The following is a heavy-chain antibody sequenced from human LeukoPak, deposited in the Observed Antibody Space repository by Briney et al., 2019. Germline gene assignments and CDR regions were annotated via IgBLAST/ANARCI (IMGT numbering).Heavy chain of an antibody. CDR1: GFTFSSYS. CDR2: ISSSSSTI. V-gene: IGHV3-48*01. D-gene: IGHD5-24*01. CDR3: ARSRGVFDY. Sequence: GGSLRLSCAASGFTFSSYSMNWVRQAPGKGLEWISYISSSSSTIYYTDSVKGRFTISRDNAKDSLSLQMNSLRAEDTAVYYCARSRGVFDYWGQGTLVTVSS. J-gene: IGHJ4*02.